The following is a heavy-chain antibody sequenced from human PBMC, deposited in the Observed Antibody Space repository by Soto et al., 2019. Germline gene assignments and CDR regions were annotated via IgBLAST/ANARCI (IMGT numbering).Heavy chain of an antibody. CDR2: IIPIFGTA. CDR3: ARDQGVPPDRNDAFDI. J-gene: IGHJ3*02. D-gene: IGHD3-22*01. CDR1: GGNFSSYA. V-gene: IGHV1-69*13. Sequence: SAKVSCKASGGNFSSYAIRWVRQAPGQGLEWMGGIIPIFGTANYAQKFQGRVTITADESTSTAYMELSSLRSEDTAVYYCARDQGVPPDRNDAFDIWGQGSILTVSS.